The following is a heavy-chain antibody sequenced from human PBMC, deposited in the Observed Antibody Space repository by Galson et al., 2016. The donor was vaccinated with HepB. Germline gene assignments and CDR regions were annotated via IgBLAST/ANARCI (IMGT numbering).Heavy chain of an antibody. J-gene: IGHJ6*02. CDR3: ARATGRDGMDV. Sequence: SVKVSCKASGYAFTDYYVHWVRQAPGQGLEWMGWINPNSGGTNFAQKFLGRVTMTRDTSIRTAYMDLSRLTSDDTAVYYCARATGRDGMDVWGQGTTVTVSS. CDR1: GYAFTDYY. CDR2: INPNSGGT. V-gene: IGHV1-2*02.